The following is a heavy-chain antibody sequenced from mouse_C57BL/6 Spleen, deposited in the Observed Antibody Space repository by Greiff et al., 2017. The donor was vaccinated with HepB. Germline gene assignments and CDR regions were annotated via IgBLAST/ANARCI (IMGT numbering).Heavy chain of an antibody. D-gene: IGHD2-4*01. CDR3: ARRVPYDYDGGYYAMDY. CDR2: IDPSDSET. CDR1: GYTFTSYW. Sequence: QVQLKQPGAELVRPGSSVKLSCKASGYTFTSYWMHWVKQRPIQGLEWIGNIDPSDSETHYNQKFKDKATLTVDKSSSTAYMQLSSLTSEDSAVYYCARRVPYDYDGGYYAMDYWGQGTSVTVSS. V-gene: IGHV1-52*01. J-gene: IGHJ4*01.